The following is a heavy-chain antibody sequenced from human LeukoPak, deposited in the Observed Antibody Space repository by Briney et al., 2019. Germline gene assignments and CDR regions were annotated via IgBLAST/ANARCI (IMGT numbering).Heavy chain of an antibody. CDR2: INSDGSST. V-gene: IGHV3-74*01. J-gene: IGHJ6*03. CDR1: GFTFSSYW. Sequence: GGSLRLSCAASGFTFSSYWMHWVRQAPGKMLVWVSRINSDGSSTSYADSVKGRFTISRDNAKNTLYLQMNSLRAEDTAVYYCASLGHAGYYDFWSGYYMPYYMDVWGKGTTVTVSS. D-gene: IGHD3-3*01. CDR3: ASLGHAGYYDFWSGYYMPYYMDV.